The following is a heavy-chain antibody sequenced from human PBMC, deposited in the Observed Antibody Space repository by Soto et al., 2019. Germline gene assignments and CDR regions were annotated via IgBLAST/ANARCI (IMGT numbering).Heavy chain of an antibody. J-gene: IGHJ4*02. CDR1: GYTLTELS. Sequence: ASVKVSCKVSGYTLTELSMHWVRQAPGKGLEWMGGFDPEDGETIYAQKFQGRVTMTEDTSTDTAYMELSSLRSEDTAVYYCATGNLVVVAATHYFDYWGQGTQVTVSS. CDR2: FDPEDGET. CDR3: ATGNLVVVAATHYFDY. V-gene: IGHV1-24*01. D-gene: IGHD2-15*01.